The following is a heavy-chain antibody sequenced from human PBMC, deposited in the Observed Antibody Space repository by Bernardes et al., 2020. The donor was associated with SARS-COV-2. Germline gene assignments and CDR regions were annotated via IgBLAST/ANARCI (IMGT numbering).Heavy chain of an antibody. CDR3: STLHCGTSSCPPYLYGMDV. D-gene: IGHD2-2*01. CDR2: IKSNTHGGTT. Sequence: GGSLRLSCAGSGFTFISAWMSWVRQAPGKGLEWVGRIKSNTHGGTTDYAAPVKGRFTISRDDSKNMLYLEMHSLETEDTAVYFCSTLHCGTSSCPPYLYGMDVWGPGTTVTVSS. J-gene: IGHJ6*02. CDR1: GFTFISAW. V-gene: IGHV3-15*01.